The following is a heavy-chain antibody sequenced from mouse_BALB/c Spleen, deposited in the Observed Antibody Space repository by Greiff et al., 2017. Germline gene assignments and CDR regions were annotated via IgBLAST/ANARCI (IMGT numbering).Heavy chain of an antibody. V-gene: IGHV1S81*02. CDR2: INPSNGGT. J-gene: IGHJ3*01. Sequence: QVQLQQPGAELVKPGASVKLSCKASGYTFTSYYMYWVKQRPGQGLEWIGGINPSNGGTNFNEKVKSKATLTVDKSSSTAYMQLSSLTSEDSAVYYCTRGGYGNYLSWFAYWGQGTLVTVSA. D-gene: IGHD2-10*02. CDR1: GYTFTSYY. CDR3: TRGGYGNYLSWFAY.